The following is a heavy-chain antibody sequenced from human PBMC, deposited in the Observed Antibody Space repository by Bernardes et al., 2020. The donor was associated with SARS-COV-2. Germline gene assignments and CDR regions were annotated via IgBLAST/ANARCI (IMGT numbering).Heavy chain of an antibody. CDR2: IAHSGST. D-gene: IGHD3-9*01. J-gene: IGHJ4*02. CDR1: GASVALNY. CDR3: ARWNTISPPFNFDF. Sequence: SETLSRTCTVSGASVALNYWSWIRQSPTQGLEWIAYIAHSGSTNYNPSLQSRIALSLNSSINQFYLQLRSVTAADTAIYYCARWNTISPPFNFDFWGPGTLVTVSS. V-gene: IGHV4-59*02.